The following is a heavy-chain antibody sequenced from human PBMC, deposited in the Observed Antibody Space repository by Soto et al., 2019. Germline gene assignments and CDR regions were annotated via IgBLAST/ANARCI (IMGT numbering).Heavy chain of an antibody. CDR3: AKDIGCGPTLYYFDY. V-gene: IGHV3-9*01. D-gene: IGHD2-21*01. Sequence: EVQLVESGGGLVQPGRSLRLSCAASGFTFDDYAMHWVRQAPGKGLEWVSGISWNSGSIGYADSVKGRFTISRDNAKNSLYLQMNSLRAEDTALYYCAKDIGCGPTLYYFDYWGQGTLVTVSS. CDR2: ISWNSGSI. J-gene: IGHJ4*02. CDR1: GFTFDDYA.